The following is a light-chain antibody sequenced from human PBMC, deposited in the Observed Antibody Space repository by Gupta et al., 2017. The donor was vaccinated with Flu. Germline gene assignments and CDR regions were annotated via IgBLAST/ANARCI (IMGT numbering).Light chain of an antibody. Sequence: DTVMTQSPLSLPVTLGEPASISCRSSQSRLHSNGYNYLDWYLQKPGQSPQLLIYLGANRASGVPDRFSGSGSGTIFTLKISRGEAEDVGVYYCRQALHTPQTFGQGTKVEIK. CDR1: QSRLHSNGYNY. V-gene: IGKV2-28*01. CDR3: RQALHTPQT. CDR2: LGA. J-gene: IGKJ1*01.